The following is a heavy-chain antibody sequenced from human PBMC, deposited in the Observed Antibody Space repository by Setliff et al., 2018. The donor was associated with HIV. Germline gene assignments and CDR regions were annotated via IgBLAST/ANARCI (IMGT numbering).Heavy chain of an antibody. CDR3: STEYCSGAICSES. Sequence: GGSLRLSCAASEFTFSNAWMTWVRQGPGKGLEWVGRIKRKSDGDTTDYAAPVKGRFTISRDDSKNTLFLQMDSLQTDDTGVYYCSTEYCSGAICSESWGQGTLVTVSS. CDR2: IKRKSDGDTT. V-gene: IGHV3-15*01. CDR1: EFTFSNAW. J-gene: IGHJ5*02. D-gene: IGHD2-15*01.